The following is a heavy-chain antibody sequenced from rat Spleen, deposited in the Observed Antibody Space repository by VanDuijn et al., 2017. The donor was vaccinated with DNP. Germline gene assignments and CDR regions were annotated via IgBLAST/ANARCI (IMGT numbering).Heavy chain of an antibody. CDR3: ARQGGTTPFDY. Sequence: EVQLVESGGGLVQPGRSLKLSCVASGFTFTTYDMAWVRQAPTRGLEWVASISPSGGTTYYRDSVKGRFTVSRDNARSSLYLQLDTLGSEDTATYYCARQGGTTPFDYWGQGVMVTVSS. D-gene: IGHD1-5*01. CDR1: GFTFTTYD. V-gene: IGHV5-25*01. CDR2: ISPSGGTT. J-gene: IGHJ2*01.